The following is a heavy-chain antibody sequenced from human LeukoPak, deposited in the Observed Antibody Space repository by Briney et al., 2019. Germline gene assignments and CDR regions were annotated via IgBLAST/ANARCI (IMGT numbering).Heavy chain of an antibody. D-gene: IGHD1-26*01. V-gene: IGHV3-23*01. Sequence: PGGSLRLSCSVSGFTLRLYAMSWVRQAPGKGLEWVSGIHGDDSGTYYANSVRGRFTISRDNSKNTLYLQMNSLRVEDTALYYCAKDLLTRDRRWEIVYWGRGTLVTVSS. CDR1: GFTLRLYA. J-gene: IGHJ4*01. CDR3: AKDLLTRDRRWEIVY. CDR2: IHGDDSGT.